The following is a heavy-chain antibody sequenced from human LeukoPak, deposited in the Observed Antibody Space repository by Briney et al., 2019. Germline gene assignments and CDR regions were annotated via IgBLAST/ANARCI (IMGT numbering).Heavy chain of an antibody. D-gene: IGHD3-10*01. J-gene: IGHJ6*03. CDR3: ASRGMDYYYMDV. CDR2: INPNSGGA. CDR1: GYAFTGYY. Sequence: AASVKVSCKASGYAFTGYYMHWVRQAPGQGLERIGWINPNSGGANYAQKFQGRVTMTRDTSISTAYMELSRLRSDDTAVYYCASRGMDYYYMDVWGKGTTVTVSS. V-gene: IGHV1-2*02.